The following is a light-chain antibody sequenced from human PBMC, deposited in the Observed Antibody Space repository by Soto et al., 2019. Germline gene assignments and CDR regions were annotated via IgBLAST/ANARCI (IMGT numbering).Light chain of an antibody. CDR2: GAS. CDR3: QQYNNWPLT. Sequence: EILMTQSPATLSVSPGERATLSCRARQSVSSNLAWYQQKPGQAPRLLIYGASTSATGIPARFSGSGSGTEFTLTISSLQSEDFAVYYCQQYNNWPLTFGGGTKVESK. V-gene: IGKV3-15*01. CDR1: QSVSSN. J-gene: IGKJ4*01.